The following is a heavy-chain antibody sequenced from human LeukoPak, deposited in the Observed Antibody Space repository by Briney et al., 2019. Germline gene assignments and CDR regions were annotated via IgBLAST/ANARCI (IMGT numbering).Heavy chain of an antibody. J-gene: IGHJ5*02. D-gene: IGHD3-22*01. V-gene: IGHV4-39*01. CDR2: IYHSGST. CDR1: GGSIRSSNYY. Sequence: SETLSLTCNVFGGSIRSSNYYWGWIRQPPGKGLEWIGSIYHSGSTYYNPSLKSRVTISVVTSNNQFSLKVRSATATDTAVYYCARLFYYDSSGPPSWGQGTLVTVSS. CDR3: ARLFYYDSSGPPS.